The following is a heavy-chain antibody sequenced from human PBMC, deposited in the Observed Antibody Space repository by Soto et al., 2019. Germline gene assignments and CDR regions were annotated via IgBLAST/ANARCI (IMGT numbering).Heavy chain of an antibody. CDR3: ARTGYSSGFYYFDP. CDR2: IYNSGNT. D-gene: IGHD6-19*01. CDR1: GGSITSYY. J-gene: IGHJ4*02. V-gene: IGHV4-59*01. Sequence: TLSLTCTVSGGSITSYYWSWIRQPPGKGLEWIGYIYNSGNTNYNPSLKSRVTISVDTSKNQFSLKLSSVTAADTAVYYCARTGYSSGFYYFDPWGKGTMVXVS.